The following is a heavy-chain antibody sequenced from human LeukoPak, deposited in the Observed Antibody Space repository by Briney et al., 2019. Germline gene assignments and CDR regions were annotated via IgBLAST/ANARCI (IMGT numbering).Heavy chain of an antibody. Sequence: GGSLRLSCAASGFTFSGYAMSWVRQALGKGLEWVGFIRSKAYGGTTKNAASVKGRFTISRDDSRSIAYLQMNSLKTEDTAVYYCTRRYNYDSSGYYYVRDAFDIWGQGTMVTVSS. J-gene: IGHJ3*02. D-gene: IGHD3-22*01. V-gene: IGHV3-49*04. CDR3: TRRYNYDSSGYYYVRDAFDI. CDR2: IRSKAYGGTT. CDR1: GFTFSGYA.